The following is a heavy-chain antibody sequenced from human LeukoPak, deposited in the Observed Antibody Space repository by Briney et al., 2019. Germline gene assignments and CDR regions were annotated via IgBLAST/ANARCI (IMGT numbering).Heavy chain of an antibody. D-gene: IGHD3-3*01. V-gene: IGHV3-48*01. CDR3: ARDPTYYDFWSGYYGDY. CDR1: GFTFSSYS. J-gene: IGHJ4*02. CDR2: ISSSSTI. Sequence: GGSLRLSCAASGFTFSSYSMNWVRQAPGKGLEWVSYISSSSTIYYADSVKGRFTISRDNAKNSLYLQMNSLRAEDTAVYYCARDPTYYDFWSGYYGDYWGQGTLVTVSS.